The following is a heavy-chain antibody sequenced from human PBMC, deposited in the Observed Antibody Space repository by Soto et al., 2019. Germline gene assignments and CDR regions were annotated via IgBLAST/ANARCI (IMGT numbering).Heavy chain of an antibody. CDR3: ARVDSSGNYPYYFDY. J-gene: IGHJ4*02. CDR2: IYYTGSA. CDR1: GGSISSGDYY. V-gene: IGHV4-30-4*01. Sequence: PSETLSLTCTVSGGSISSGDYYWSWIRQPPGKGLEWLGYIYYTGSAYYNPSLKSRVIISADMSKNQFSLKVGSGTAADTAVYYCARVDSSGNYPYYFDYWGQGTLVTVSS. D-gene: IGHD3-22*01.